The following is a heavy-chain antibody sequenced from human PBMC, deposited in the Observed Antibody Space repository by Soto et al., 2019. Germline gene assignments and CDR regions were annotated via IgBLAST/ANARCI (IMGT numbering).Heavy chain of an antibody. CDR2: IYYSGST. D-gene: IGHD2-15*01. CDR1: GGSISSGGYY. V-gene: IGHV4-31*03. CDR3: ASVEVPVEVAATNYYYYYMDV. Sequence: SETLSLTCTVSGGSISSGGYYWSWIRQHPGKGLEWIGYIYYSGSTYYNPSLKSRVTISVDTSKNQFSLKLSSVTAADTAVYYCASVEVPVEVAATNYYYYYMDVWGKGTTVTVSS. J-gene: IGHJ6*03.